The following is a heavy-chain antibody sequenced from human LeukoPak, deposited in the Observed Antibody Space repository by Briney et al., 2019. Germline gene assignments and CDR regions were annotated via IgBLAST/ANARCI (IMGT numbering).Heavy chain of an antibody. Sequence: SETLSLTCTVSGDSISSGSFYWSWIRQHPGKGLEWIGYIYYSGSTYYNPSLKCRVTISVDTSKNQFSLKLSSVTAADTAVYYCARRALSSSSHIDYWGQGTLVTVSS. CDR1: GDSISSGSFY. CDR2: IYYSGST. V-gene: IGHV4-31*03. J-gene: IGHJ4*02. CDR3: ARRALSSSSHIDY. D-gene: IGHD6-13*01.